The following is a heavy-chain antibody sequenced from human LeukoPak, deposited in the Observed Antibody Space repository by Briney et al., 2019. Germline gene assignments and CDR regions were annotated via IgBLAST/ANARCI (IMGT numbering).Heavy chain of an antibody. CDR3: AREHRVVPAAIYYYYGMDV. Sequence: ASVKVSCKASGYTFTGYYMHWVRQAPGQGLEWMGWINPNSGGTNYAQKFQGRVTMTRDTSISTAYMELSRLRSDDTAMYYCAREHRVVPAAIYYYYGMDVWGQGTTVTVSS. D-gene: IGHD2-2*01. J-gene: IGHJ6*02. CDR2: INPNSGGT. CDR1: GYTFTGYY. V-gene: IGHV1-2*02.